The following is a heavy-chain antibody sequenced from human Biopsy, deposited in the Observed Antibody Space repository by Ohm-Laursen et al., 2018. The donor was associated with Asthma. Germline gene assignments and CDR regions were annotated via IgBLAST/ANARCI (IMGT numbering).Heavy chain of an antibody. Sequence: TLSLTRTVSYGSITSGGYFWTWIRQHPGKGLEWIGFIYYSGSTYYNPSLKSRVSISIDKSKNQFSLKLTSVTAADTAVYYCARAQDYYDSRGYYRSFDYWGQGTLVTVSS. J-gene: IGHJ4*02. D-gene: IGHD3-22*01. CDR3: ARAQDYYDSRGYYRSFDY. V-gene: IGHV4-31*03. CDR2: IYYSGST. CDR1: YGSITSGGYF.